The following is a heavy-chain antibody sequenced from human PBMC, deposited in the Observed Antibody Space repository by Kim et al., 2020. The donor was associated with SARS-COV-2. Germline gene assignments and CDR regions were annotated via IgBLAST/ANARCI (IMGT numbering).Heavy chain of an antibody. CDR2: IYYSGST. CDR1: GGSISSYY. Sequence: SETLSLTCTVSGGSISSYYWSWIRQPPGKGLEWIGYIYYSGSTNYNPSLKSRVTISVDTSKNQFSLKLSSVTAADTAVYYCARSLLVRGVYPRDYFDYWGQGTLVTVSS. CDR3: ARSLLVRGVYPRDYFDY. D-gene: IGHD3-10*01. V-gene: IGHV4-59*08. J-gene: IGHJ4*02.